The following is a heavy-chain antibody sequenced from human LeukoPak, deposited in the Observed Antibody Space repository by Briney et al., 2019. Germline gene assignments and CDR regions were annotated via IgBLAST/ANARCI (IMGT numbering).Heavy chain of an antibody. CDR3: AKTPGYCSSTSCYGSYYFDY. CDR1: GFTFSSYA. V-gene: IGHV3-23*01. CDR2: ISGSGGST. Sequence: GSLRLSCAASGFTFSSYAMSWVRQAPGKGLEWVSAISGSGGSTYYADSVKGRFTISRDNSKNTLYLQMNSLRAEDTAVYYCAKTPGYCSSTSCYGSYYFDYWGQGTLVTVSS. D-gene: IGHD2-2*01. J-gene: IGHJ4*02.